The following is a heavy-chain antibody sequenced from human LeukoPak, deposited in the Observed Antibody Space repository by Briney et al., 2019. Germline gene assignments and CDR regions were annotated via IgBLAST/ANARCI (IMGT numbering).Heavy chain of an antibody. D-gene: IGHD3-10*01. V-gene: IGHV4-38-2*01. Sequence: LETLSLTCAVSGYSISSGYYWGWIGQPPGKGLEWIGSMYHSGSTYYNPSLKSRVTISVDTSKNQFSLKLSSVTAADTAVYYCAADYYGSGPFDYWGQGTLVTVSS. J-gene: IGHJ4*02. CDR1: GYSISSGYY. CDR3: AADYYGSGPFDY. CDR2: MYHSGST.